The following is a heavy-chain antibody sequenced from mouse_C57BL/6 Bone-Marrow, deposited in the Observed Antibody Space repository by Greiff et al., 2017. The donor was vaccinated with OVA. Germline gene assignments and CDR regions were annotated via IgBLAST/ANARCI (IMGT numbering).Heavy chain of an antibody. CDR3: ARFYCDSIYFDY. J-gene: IGHJ2*01. D-gene: IGHD1-1*01. CDR2: IYPGDGDT. CDR1: GYALSSSR. V-gene: IGHV1-82*01. Sequence: VQLQQSGPELVKPGASVKISCKASGYALSSSRMNRVKQRPGKGLEWIGRIYPGDGDTNYNEKFKGKATLTADKSSSTAYMQLSSLTSEDSAVYFCARFYCDSIYFDYWGQGTTLTVSS.